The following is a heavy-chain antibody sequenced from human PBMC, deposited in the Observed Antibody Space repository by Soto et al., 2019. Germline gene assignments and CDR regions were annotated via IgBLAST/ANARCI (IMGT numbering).Heavy chain of an antibody. CDR2: IYHSGST. J-gene: IGHJ4*02. CDR3: ASSLWFGEFYFDY. CDR1: GGSISSSNW. D-gene: IGHD3-10*01. V-gene: IGHV4-4*02. Sequence: PSETLSLTCAVSGGSISSSNWWSWVRQPPGKGLEWIGEIYHSGSTNYNPSLKSRVTISVDKSKNQFSLKLSSVTAADTAVYYCASSLWFGEFYFDYWGQGTLVTVSS.